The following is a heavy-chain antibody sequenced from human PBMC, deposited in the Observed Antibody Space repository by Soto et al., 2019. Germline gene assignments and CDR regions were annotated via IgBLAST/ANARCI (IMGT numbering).Heavy chain of an antibody. J-gene: IGHJ4*02. CDR2: IYTSGST. CDR3: ARFREGYNAFDY. V-gene: IGHV4-4*07. CDR1: GGSIISYY. D-gene: IGHD5-12*01. Sequence: PSETLSLTYTVSGGSIISYYWSWIRQPAAKGLEWIGRIYTSGSTNYNPSLKSRVTMSVDTSKNQFSLKLSSVTAADTAVYYCARFREGYNAFDYWGQGTLVTVSS.